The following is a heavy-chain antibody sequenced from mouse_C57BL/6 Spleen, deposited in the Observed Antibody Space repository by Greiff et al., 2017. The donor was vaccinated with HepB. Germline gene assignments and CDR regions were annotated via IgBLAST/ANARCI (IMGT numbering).Heavy chain of an antibody. J-gene: IGHJ3*01. CDR3: YGTFAY. V-gene: IGHV6-3*01. CDR1: GFTFSNYW. CDR2: IRLKSDNYAT. Sequence: EVKVEESGGGLVQPGGSMKLSCVASGFTFSNYWMNWVRQSPEKGLEWVAQIRLKSDNYATHYAESVKGRFTIPRDDSKSSVYLQMNNLRAEDTGIYYCYGTFAYWGQGTLVTVSA. D-gene: IGHD2-1*01.